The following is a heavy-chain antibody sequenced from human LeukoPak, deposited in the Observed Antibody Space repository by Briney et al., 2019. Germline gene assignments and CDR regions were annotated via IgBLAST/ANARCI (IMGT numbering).Heavy chain of an antibody. CDR3: ARDAGGAVPTALDY. Sequence: GGSLRLSCAASGFTFSNYAMTWVRQAPGKGLEWVSSISSSSSYIYYADSVKGRFTISRDNAKNSLYLQMNSLRAEDTAVYYCARDAGGAVPTALDYWGQGTLVTVSS. CDR1: GFTFSNYA. J-gene: IGHJ4*02. D-gene: IGHD3-10*01. CDR2: ISSSSSYI. V-gene: IGHV3-21*01.